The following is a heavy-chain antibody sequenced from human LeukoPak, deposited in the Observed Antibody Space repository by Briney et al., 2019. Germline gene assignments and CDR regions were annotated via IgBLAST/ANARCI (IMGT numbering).Heavy chain of an antibody. J-gene: IGHJ4*02. CDR2: ISSSGRST. V-gene: IGHV3-23*01. CDR3: AKRYYYDNSGLWDS. CDR1: GFTFSSYA. Sequence: GGSLRLSCAASGFTFSSYAMSWVRQAPGKGLEWVSAISSSGRSTYYADSVKGRLTISRDNSKNTLYLQMNSLRAEDTAVYYCAKRYYYDNSGLWDSWGQGTLVRVSS. D-gene: IGHD3-22*01.